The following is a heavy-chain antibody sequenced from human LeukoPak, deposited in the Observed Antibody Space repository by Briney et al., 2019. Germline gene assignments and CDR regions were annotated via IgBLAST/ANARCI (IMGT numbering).Heavy chain of an antibody. CDR1: GFTFSSYW. V-gene: IGHV3-74*01. J-gene: IGHJ4*02. CDR3: ARQGWTVTTFFDY. Sequence: PGGSLRLSCAASGFTFSSYWMHWVRQAPGKGLVWVSRIDTDGSINYADSVKGRFTISRDNAKNTLYLQMNSLRAEDTAVYYCARQGWTVTTFFDYWGQGTLVTVSS. CDR2: IDTDGSI. D-gene: IGHD4-17*01.